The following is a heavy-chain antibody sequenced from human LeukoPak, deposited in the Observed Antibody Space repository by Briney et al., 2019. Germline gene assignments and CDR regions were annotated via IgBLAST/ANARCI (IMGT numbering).Heavy chain of an antibody. D-gene: IGHD3-16*01. V-gene: IGHV1-3*01. J-gene: IGHJ3*02. CDR2: INGGNGNT. CDR3: ARDGGMDAFDI. Sequence: ASVKVSCKASGYSFTSYVMHWVRQAPGQRPEWMGWINGGNGNTKYSQKLQGRVTMTTDTSTSTAYMELRSLRFDDTAVYYCARDGGMDAFDIWGQGTMVTVSS. CDR1: GYSFTSYV.